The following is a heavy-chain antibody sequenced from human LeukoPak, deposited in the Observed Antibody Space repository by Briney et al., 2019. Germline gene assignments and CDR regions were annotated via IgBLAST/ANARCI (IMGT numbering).Heavy chain of an antibody. J-gene: IGHJ5*02. V-gene: IGHV4-59*01. CDR1: GGSISSYY. CDR3: ARGEIVPHNWFDP. CDR2: IYYSGST. D-gene: IGHD2-2*01. Sequence: PSETLSLTCTVSGGSISSYYWSWIRQPPGKGLEWIGYIYYSGSTNYNPSLKSRVTISVDTSKNQFSLKLSSVTAADTAVYYCARGEIVPHNWFDPWGQGALVTVSS.